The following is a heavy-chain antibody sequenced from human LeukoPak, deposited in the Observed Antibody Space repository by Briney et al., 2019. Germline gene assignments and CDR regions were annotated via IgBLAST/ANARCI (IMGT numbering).Heavy chain of an antibody. CDR3: ARRPTTGTGYFDY. Sequence: QTGGSLRLSCSASGFTFSSYAMSWVRQAPGKGLEWVSAISGSGGSTYYADSVKGRFTISRDNFKNTLSLQMNSLRAEHTAVYYCARRPTTGTGYFDYWGQGSLVTVPS. J-gene: IGHJ4*02. V-gene: IGHV3-23*01. D-gene: IGHD4-17*01. CDR1: GFTFSSYA. CDR2: ISGSGGST.